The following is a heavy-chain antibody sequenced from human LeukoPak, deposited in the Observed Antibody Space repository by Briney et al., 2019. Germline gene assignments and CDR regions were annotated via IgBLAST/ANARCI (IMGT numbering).Heavy chain of an antibody. CDR1: GYTFTGYY. CDR3: ARESGGATLYDY. J-gene: IGHJ4*02. D-gene: IGHD3-16*01. CDR2: INPNSGDT. V-gene: IGHV1-2*04. Sequence: ASVKLSCKASGYTFTGYYIHWVRQAPGQGLEWMGWINPNSGDTNYAQKFQGWVTMTRDTSISTAYMELSRLRSDDAAVYYCARESGGATLYDYWGQGTLVTVSS.